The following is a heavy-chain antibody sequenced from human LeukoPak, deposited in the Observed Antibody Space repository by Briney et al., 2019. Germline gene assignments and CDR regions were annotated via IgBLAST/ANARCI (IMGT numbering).Heavy chain of an antibody. J-gene: IGHJ4*02. D-gene: IGHD3-22*01. CDR2: VHSSGST. CDR3: ARDVYDSSGYYLLGDN. Sequence: PSGTLSLTCTVSGGSISDFYWSWIRQPPGKGLEWLGYVHSSGSTNYNPSLKSRVTISVDTSKKQFSLKVRSVTAADTAVYYCARDVYDSSGYYLLGDNWGQGTLVTVSS. CDR1: GGSISDFY. V-gene: IGHV4-59*01.